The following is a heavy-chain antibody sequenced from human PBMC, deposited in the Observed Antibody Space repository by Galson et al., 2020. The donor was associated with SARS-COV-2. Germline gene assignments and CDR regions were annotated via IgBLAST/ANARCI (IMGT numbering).Heavy chain of an antibody. CDR1: GYTFSGHG. CDR3: ARLFGGDYGGAGSRFDP. J-gene: IGHJ5*02. D-gene: IGHD4-17*01. V-gene: IGHV3-33*01. Sequence: GGSLRLSCAASGYTFSGHGMHWVRQAPGKGLEWVAVIWYDGKYKYYADSVKGRFTISRDDSRNTLYLQMDSLRGEDTAVYYCARLFGGDYGGAGSRFDPWGQGTLVTVSS. CDR2: IWYDGKYK.